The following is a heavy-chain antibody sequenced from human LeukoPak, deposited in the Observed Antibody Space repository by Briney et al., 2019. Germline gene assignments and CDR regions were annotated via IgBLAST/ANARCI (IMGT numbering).Heavy chain of an antibody. J-gene: IGHJ5*02. CDR1: GGSISSSSYY. CDR2: IYYSGST. Sequence: PSETLSLTCTVSGGSISSSSYYWGWIRQPPGKGLEWIGSIYYSGSTYYNPSLKRRVTISVDTSKNQFSLKLSSVTAADTAVYYCARVGSTYDILTGYNYNWFDPWGQGTLVTVSS. D-gene: IGHD3-9*01. CDR3: ARVGSTYDILTGYNYNWFDP. V-gene: IGHV4-39*07.